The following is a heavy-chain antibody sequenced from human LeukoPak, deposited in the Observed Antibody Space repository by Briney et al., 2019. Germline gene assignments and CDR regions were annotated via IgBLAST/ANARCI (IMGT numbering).Heavy chain of an antibody. CDR1: GGSISSGGYY. D-gene: IGHD6-13*01. V-gene: IGHV4-31*03. CDR2: IYYSGST. CDR3: ARARAKGSSSWYRADYYYGMDV. Sequence: PSETLSLTCTVSGGSISSGGYYWSWIRQHPGKGLEWIGYIYYSGSTYYNPSLRSRVTISVDTSKNQFSLKLSSVTAADTAVYYCARARAKGSSSWYRADYYYGMDVWGQGTTVTVSS. J-gene: IGHJ6*02.